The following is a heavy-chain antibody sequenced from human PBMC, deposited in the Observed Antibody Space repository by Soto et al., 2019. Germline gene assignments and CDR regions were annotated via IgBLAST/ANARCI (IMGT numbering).Heavy chain of an antibody. V-gene: IGHV4-39*01. J-gene: IGHJ4*02. CDR3: ARRPRGAPIDY. D-gene: IGHD3-16*01. Sequence: QLQLQESGPGLVEPSETLSLTCTVSGDSISSSSYSWGWIRQPPGRGLEWIGSMYYNERAYHNPSLNSRVTISVDTSKNQVSLKLNTVTAADTAVYHCARRPRGAPIDYWGQGTLVTVSS. CDR2: MYYNERA. CDR1: GDSISSSSYS.